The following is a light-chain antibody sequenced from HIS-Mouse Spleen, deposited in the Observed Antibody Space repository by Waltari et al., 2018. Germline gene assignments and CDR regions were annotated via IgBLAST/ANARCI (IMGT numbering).Light chain of an antibody. CDR3: SSYTSSSTWV. CDR2: DVS. V-gene: IGLV2-14*03. J-gene: IGLJ3*02. Sequence: QSALTQPASVSGSPGQSITISCTGTSSDVGGYNYVSWYQQHPGKAPKRMIYDVSNRPSGVSNPCSGSKSGNTASLTISGLQAEDEADYYCSSYTSSSTWVFGGGTKLTVL. CDR1: SSDVGGYNY.